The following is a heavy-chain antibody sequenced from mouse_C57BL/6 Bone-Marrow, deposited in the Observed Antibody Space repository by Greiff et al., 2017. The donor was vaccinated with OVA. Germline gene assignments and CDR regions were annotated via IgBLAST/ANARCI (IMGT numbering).Heavy chain of an antibody. D-gene: IGHD1-1*01. J-gene: IGHJ1*03. Sequence: EVQLVESGGGLVKPGGSLKLSCAASGFTFSSYALSWVRQTPEKRLEWVATISDGGSYTYYPENVKGRFTISRDNAKNNLYLQMSHLKSEDTAMYYCARGRDSFWYFDVWGTGTTVTVSS. CDR2: ISDGGSYT. CDR3: ARGRDSFWYFDV. CDR1: GFTFSSYA. V-gene: IGHV5-4*01.